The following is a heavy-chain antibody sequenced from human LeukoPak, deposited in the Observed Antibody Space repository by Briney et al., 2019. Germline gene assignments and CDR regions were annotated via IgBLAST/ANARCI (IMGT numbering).Heavy chain of an antibody. Sequence: GGSLRLSCAASGLTFSDYWMHWVRQAPGKGLMWVSTIGLAGEYTTYADSVKGRFTISRDNAKDTLYLQMNSLRAEDTALYYCASGNSHAFDIWGQGTMVTVSS. CDR3: ASGNSHAFDI. V-gene: IGHV3-74*01. J-gene: IGHJ3*02. CDR1: GLTFSDYW. CDR2: IGLAGEYT.